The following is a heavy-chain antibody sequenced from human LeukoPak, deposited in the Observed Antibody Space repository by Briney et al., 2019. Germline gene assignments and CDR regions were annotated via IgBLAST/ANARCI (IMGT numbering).Heavy chain of an antibody. V-gene: IGHV3-48*03. D-gene: IGHD2-15*01. CDR2: ISRGASTI. CDR3: ARGYCSGGNCYLDY. J-gene: IGHJ4*02. Sequence: GGSLRLSCAASGFTFSSYEMDWVRQAPGKGLEWVSYISRGASTIYYADSVKGRFTISRDNARNSLYLRMNSLRAKDTAVYYCARGYCSGGNCYLDYWGQGTLVTVSS. CDR1: GFTFSSYE.